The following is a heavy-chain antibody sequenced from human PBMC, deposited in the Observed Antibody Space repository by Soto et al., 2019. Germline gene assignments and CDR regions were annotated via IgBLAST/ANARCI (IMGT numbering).Heavy chain of an antibody. D-gene: IGHD5-18*01. J-gene: IGHJ4*02. V-gene: IGHV1-2*04. CDR3: ARSRAQTAMVNFDY. CDR1: GGTFTTYA. CDR2: INPNSGGT. Sequence: ASVKVSCKASGGTFTTYAISWVRQAPGQGLEWMGWINPNSGGTNYAQKFQGWVTMTRDTSISTAYMELSRLRSDDTAVYYCARSRAQTAMVNFDYWGQGTLVTVSS.